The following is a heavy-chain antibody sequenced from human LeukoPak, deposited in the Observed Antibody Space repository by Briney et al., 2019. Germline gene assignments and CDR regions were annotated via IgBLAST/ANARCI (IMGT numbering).Heavy chain of an antibody. Sequence: SETLSLTCTVSGGSISSYYWSWIRQPAGKGLEWIGRIYTSGSTNYNPSLKSRVTMSVDTSKNQFSLKLSSVTAADAAVYYCARGRRSAVVVPAAYRRAIYFDYWGQGTLVTVSS. V-gene: IGHV4-4*07. D-gene: IGHD2-2*01. J-gene: IGHJ4*02. CDR3: ARGRRSAVVVPAAYRRAIYFDY. CDR2: IYTSGST. CDR1: GGSISSYY.